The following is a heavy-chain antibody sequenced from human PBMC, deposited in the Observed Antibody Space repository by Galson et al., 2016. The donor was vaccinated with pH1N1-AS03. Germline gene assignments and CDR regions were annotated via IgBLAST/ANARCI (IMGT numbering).Heavy chain of an antibody. CDR2: VSHDGDN. V-gene: IGHV4-59*08. CDR3: ARMRVVAASDTSGYYYFDF. Sequence: SETLSLTCSVSGGSITTDYWNWIRQPPGKGLEWIGYVSHDGDNNYNPTLYSRVTMSVDPSMNQFSLKLNSVSAAYTAAYYSARMRVVAASDTSGYYYFDFWGQGALVTASS. CDR1: GGSITTDY. J-gene: IGHJ4*02. D-gene: IGHD3-22*01.